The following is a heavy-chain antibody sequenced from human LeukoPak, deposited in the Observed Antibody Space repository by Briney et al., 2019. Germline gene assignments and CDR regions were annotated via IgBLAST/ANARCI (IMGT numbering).Heavy chain of an antibody. CDR3: ALGSHWWDFQH. J-gene: IGHJ1*01. Sequence: GGSLRLSCAASGFTFSSYWFHWVRQAPGKGLEWVSYISSSSSTIYYADSVKGRFTISRDNAKNSLYLQMNSLRAEDTAVYYCALGSHWWDFQHWGQGTLVTVSS. D-gene: IGHD2-8*02. CDR2: ISSSSSTI. CDR1: GFTFSSYW. V-gene: IGHV3-48*04.